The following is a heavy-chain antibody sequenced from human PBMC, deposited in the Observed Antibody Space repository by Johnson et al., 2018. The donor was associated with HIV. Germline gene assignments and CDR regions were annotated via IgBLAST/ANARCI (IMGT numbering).Heavy chain of an antibody. V-gene: IGHV3-66*01. J-gene: IGHJ3*02. Sequence: VQLVESGGGLVQPGRSLRLSCAASGFTFSTYVMTWVRQAPGKGLEWVSVIYSGGTTYYGDSVMGRFTISRDNSNNTVYLQMNSLRAEDTAVYFCARAHLIFPKNAFDIWGQGTTVMVSS. CDR1: GFTFSTYV. D-gene: IGHD3-3*02. CDR3: ARAHLIFPKNAFDI. CDR2: IYSGGTT.